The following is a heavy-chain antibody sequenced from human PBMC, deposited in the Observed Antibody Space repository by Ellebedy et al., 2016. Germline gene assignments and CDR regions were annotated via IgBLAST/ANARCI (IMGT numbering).Heavy chain of an antibody. CDR2: IYYSGST. V-gene: IGHV4-59*01. CDR1: GGSISSYY. Sequence: SETLSLTCTVSGGSISSYYWSWIRQPPGKGLEWIGYIYYSGSTNYNPSLKSRVTISVDTSKNQFSLKLSSVTAADTAVYYCARDRRDGYNCWGFDYWGQGTLVTVSS. D-gene: IGHD5-24*01. J-gene: IGHJ4*02. CDR3: ARDRRDGYNCWGFDY.